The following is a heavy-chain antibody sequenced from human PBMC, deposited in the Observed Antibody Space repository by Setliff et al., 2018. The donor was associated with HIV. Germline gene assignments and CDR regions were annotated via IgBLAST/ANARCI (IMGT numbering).Heavy chain of an antibody. Sequence: KPSETLSLTCTVSGGSISSHYWSWIRQPPGKGLEWIGYIYYSGITNYNPSLKSRVTISVDTSKNQFSLKLSSVTAADTAVYYCARAQGYCSSTSCYKMGLDIWGQGTMVTVSS. J-gene: IGHJ3*02. CDR3: ARAQGYCSSTSCYKMGLDI. CDR1: GGSISSHY. CDR2: IYYSGIT. D-gene: IGHD2-2*02. V-gene: IGHV4-59*11.